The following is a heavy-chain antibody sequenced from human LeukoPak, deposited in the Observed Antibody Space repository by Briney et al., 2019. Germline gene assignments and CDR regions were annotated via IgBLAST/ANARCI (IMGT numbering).Heavy chain of an antibody. Sequence: GALRLSCAASGFTFSSYWMSWVRQAPGKGLEWVANIKQDGSEKYYVDSVKGRFTISRDNAKNSLYLQMNSLRAEDTALYHCARWYDSSGYFDYWGQGTLVTVSS. V-gene: IGHV3-7*03. CDR1: GFTFSSYW. J-gene: IGHJ4*02. CDR2: IKQDGSEK. CDR3: ARWYDSSGYFDY. D-gene: IGHD3-22*01.